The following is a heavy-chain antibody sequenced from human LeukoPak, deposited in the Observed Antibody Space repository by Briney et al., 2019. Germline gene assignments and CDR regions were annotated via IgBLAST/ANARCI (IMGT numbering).Heavy chain of an antibody. J-gene: IGHJ4*02. Sequence: GGSLRLSCEGSAFIFSGHWMNWVRQTPGKGLEWISYISSSGSTINYADSVKGRFTISRDSAKNSLYLQMDSLRDEDTAVYYCARDRDSGDYTAAPGDYWGQGTLVTVSS. CDR2: ISSSGSTI. V-gene: IGHV3-48*02. CDR1: AFIFSGHW. D-gene: IGHD4-17*01. CDR3: ARDRDSGDYTAAPGDY.